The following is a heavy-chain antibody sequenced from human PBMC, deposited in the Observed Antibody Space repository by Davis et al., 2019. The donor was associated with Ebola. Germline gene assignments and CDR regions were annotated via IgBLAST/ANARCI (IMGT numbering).Heavy chain of an antibody. CDR1: GFTSSSYW. CDR2: INSDGSST. J-gene: IGHJ6*02. CDR3: ARGDFWSGLVYGMDV. Sequence: HTGGSLRLSCAASGFTSSSYWMHWVRQAPGKGLVWVSRINSDGSSTSYADSVKGRFTISRDNAKNTLYLQMNSLRAEDTAVYYCARGDFWSGLVYGMDVWGQGTTVTVSS. V-gene: IGHV3-74*01. D-gene: IGHD3-3*01.